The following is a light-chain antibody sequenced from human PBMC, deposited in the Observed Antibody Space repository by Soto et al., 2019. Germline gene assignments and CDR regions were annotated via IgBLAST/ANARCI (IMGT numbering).Light chain of an antibody. J-gene: IGKJ5*01. CDR3: QQSYSTPSIT. CDR2: AAS. V-gene: IGKV1-39*01. Sequence: DIQMTQSPSSLSASVGDRVTITCRGSQSIDRYLNWYQQKPGKAPKLLIYAASSLQSGAPSRFSGSGSGTDFTLTISSLQPEDFATYYCQQSYSTPSITFGQGTRLEI. CDR1: QSIDRY.